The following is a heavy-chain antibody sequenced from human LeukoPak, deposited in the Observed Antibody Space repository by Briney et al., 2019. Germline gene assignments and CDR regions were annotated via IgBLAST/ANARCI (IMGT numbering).Heavy chain of an antibody. V-gene: IGHV4-59*08. CDR2: IYYSGST. J-gene: IGHJ4*02. D-gene: IGHD3-22*01. CDR3: AKTEAYYYDSSGYYFDY. Sequence: SETLSLTCTVSGGSISSYYWSWIRQPPGKGLEWIGYIYYSGSTNYNPSLNSRVTISVDTYKNQLSLKLSSVTAADTAVYYCAKTEAYYYDSSGYYFDYWGQGTLVTVSS. CDR1: GGSISSYY.